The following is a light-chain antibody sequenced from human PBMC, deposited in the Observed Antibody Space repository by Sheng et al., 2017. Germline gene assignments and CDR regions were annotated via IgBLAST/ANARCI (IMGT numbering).Light chain of an antibody. CDR3: MQALQTPR. V-gene: IGKV2-28*01. CDR2: LGS. J-gene: IGKJ2*01. Sequence: DVVMTQSPLSLPVTPGEPASISCRSSQSLLHSNGYNYLDWYLQKPGQSPRLLIYLGSNRASGVPDRFSGSGSGTDFTLKISRVEAEDVGVYYCMQALQTPRFGQGTKTGDQT. CDR1: QSLLHSNGYNY.